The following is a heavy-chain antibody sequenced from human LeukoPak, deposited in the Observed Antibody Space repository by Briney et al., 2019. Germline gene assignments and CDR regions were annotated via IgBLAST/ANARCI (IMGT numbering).Heavy chain of an antibody. V-gene: IGHV4-4*02. CDR2: IYHSGTS. D-gene: IGHD6-13*01. CDR3: AREGDSNSVGWFDP. Sequence: SGTLSLTCAVSGVSVSSTYWWTWVRQPPGKGPEWIGEIYHSGTSNYNPSLKSRVTISLDKSNNQFSLRLSSVTAADTAVYYCAREGDSNSVGWFDPWGQGTLVTVSS. J-gene: IGHJ5*02. CDR1: GVSVSSTYW.